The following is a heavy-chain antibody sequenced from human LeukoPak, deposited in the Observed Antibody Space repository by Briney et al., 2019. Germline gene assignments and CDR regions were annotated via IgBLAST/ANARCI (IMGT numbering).Heavy chain of an antibody. Sequence: SETLSLTCTVSGGSISSSSYYWGWIRQPPGQGLEWIGSIYYSGSTYYNPSLKSRVTISVDTSKNQFSLKLSSVTAADTAVYYCAISSGPYLFDYWGQGTLVTVSS. D-gene: IGHD6-19*01. J-gene: IGHJ4*02. CDR3: AISSGPYLFDY. V-gene: IGHV4-39*01. CDR2: IYYSGST. CDR1: GGSISSSSYY.